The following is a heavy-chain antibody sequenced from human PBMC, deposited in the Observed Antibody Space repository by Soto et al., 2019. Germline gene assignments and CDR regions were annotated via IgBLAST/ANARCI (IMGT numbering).Heavy chain of an antibody. Sequence: QVQLLESGGGLVQPGRCLRLSCAASGFIFSSYAMHWVRQAPGKGLEWVAVISHGGNEKYYADSVEGRFTISRDNSKKIVYMQMNGLRPEDTAVYYCAKVLSDRGYYYFAMDVWGQGTTVTVSS. V-gene: IGHV3-30*18. J-gene: IGHJ6*02. CDR1: GFIFSSYA. CDR2: ISHGGNEK. D-gene: IGHD3-16*02. CDR3: AKVLSDRGYYYFAMDV.